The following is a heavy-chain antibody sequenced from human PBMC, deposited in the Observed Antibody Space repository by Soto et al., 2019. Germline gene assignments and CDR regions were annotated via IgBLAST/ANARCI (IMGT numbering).Heavy chain of an antibody. D-gene: IGHD3-22*01. Sequence: SETLSLTCTVSGGSISSSSYYWGWIRQPPGKGLEWIGSIYYSGSTYYNPSLKSRVTISVDTSKNQFSLKLSSVTAADTAVYYCARNSLGDSSGYYSKPYYFDDWGQGTLVTVSS. CDR3: ARNSLGDSSGYYSKPYYFDD. J-gene: IGHJ4*02. V-gene: IGHV4-39*01. CDR1: GGSISSSSYY. CDR2: IYYSGST.